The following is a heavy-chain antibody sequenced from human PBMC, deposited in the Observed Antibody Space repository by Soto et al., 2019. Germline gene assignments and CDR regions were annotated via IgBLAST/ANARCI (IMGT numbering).Heavy chain of an antibody. CDR2: VNHGGTR. D-gene: IGHD3-10*01. J-gene: IGHJ6*02. V-gene: IGHV4-34*01. CDR1: GGSFSGYY. CDR3: WSFLRSGDLFHGLDV. Sequence: QVQLQQWGAGLLKPSETLSLTCAVHGGSFSGYYWAWIRQPPGKGLVWIGDVNHGGTRNYNASVKSRANISVATSKNQFSLQLSSVTAVDTALYASWSFLRSGDLFHGLDVWGQGTTVTVSS.